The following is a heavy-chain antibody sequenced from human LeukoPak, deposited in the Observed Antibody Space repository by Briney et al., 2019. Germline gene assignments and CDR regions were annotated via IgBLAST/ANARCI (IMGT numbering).Heavy chain of an antibody. CDR2: ISYSGTT. CDR3: ARSFDY. V-gene: IGHV4-39*01. J-gene: IGHJ4*02. CDR1: GASISSGNYF. Sequence: SETLSLTCSVSGASISSGNYFWNWVRQSPVKGLEWIGCISYSGTTHYNPSLKSRVTIFVDTSKNQSSLNLNSVTASDTAVYYCARSFDYWGQGTLVAVCS.